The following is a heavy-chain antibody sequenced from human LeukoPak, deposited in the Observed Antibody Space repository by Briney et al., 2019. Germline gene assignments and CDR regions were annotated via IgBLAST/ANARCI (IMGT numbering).Heavy chain of an antibody. CDR1: GFNLRDYW. CDR2: LGTDGTYT. CDR3: VRDPSNSGNWFDL. Sequence: GGSLRLSCAASGFNLRDYWMHWVPQAPGKGLVWVSRLGTDGTYTNYADSVTGRFTISRDNAKNTLYLQMDSLRAEDTSFYYCVRDPSNSGNWFDLWGQGTLVTVSS. V-gene: IGHV3-74*01. J-gene: IGHJ5*02. D-gene: IGHD4-11*01.